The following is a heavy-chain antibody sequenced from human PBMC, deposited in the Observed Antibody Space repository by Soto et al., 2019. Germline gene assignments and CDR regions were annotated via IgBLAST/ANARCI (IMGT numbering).Heavy chain of an antibody. J-gene: IGHJ4*02. Sequence: QVQLVESGGGVVQPGRSLRLSCAASGFTFSSYGMHWVRQAPGKGLEWVAVISYDGSNKYYADSVKGRFTISRDNSKNTLYLKMNSLRAEDTAVYYCAKDRSSYGSGSSFDYWGQGTLVNVSS. V-gene: IGHV3-30*18. D-gene: IGHD3-10*01. CDR1: GFTFSSYG. CDR2: ISYDGSNK. CDR3: AKDRSSYGSGSSFDY.